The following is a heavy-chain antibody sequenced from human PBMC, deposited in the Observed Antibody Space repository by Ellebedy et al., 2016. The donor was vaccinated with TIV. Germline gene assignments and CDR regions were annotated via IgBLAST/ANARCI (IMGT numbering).Heavy chain of an antibody. CDR2: IKQDGSEK. J-gene: IGHJ4*02. CDR1: GFTFSRYW. Sequence: LSLTCAASGFTFSRYWMNWVRQAPGKGLEWVANIKQDGSEKYYVDSVKGRFTISRNNAKNSLYLQMNSLRAEDTAVYFCARLDAIIAVKSLDYWGQGTLVTVSS. D-gene: IGHD6-19*01. CDR3: ARLDAIIAVKSLDY. V-gene: IGHV3-7*03.